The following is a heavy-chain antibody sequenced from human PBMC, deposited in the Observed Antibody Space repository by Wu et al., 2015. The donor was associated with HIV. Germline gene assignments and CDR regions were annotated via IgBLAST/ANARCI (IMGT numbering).Heavy chain of an antibody. CDR1: GYTFIDYY. Sequence: QVQLLQSGPELKKPGASVMVSCKASGYTFIDYYIYWVRKTPGQGLEWMGWINPNRGGIKYAQKFQGRVTMTRDTSFNTASMELSRLKSDDTAVYYCAADVHSGTADNWGQGSLVTVS. V-gene: IGHV1-2*02. CDR2: INPNRGGI. CDR3: AADVHSGTADN. D-gene: IGHD1-1*01. J-gene: IGHJ4*02.